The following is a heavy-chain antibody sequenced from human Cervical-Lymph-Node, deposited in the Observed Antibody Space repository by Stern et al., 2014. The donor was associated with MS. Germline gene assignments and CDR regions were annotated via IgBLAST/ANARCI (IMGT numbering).Heavy chain of an antibody. V-gene: IGHV4-59*01. Sequence: QLQLQESGPGLVKPSETLSLTCNGSGGSISGYDCTWIRQTPGKGLEWIGHIYYSGSTNYIPSLKSRVSISIDTPKNQFSLKLSSVTAADTAVYYCARSRDAYSPLAYWGQGALVTVSS. CDR1: GGSISGYD. CDR2: IYYSGST. D-gene: IGHD5-24*01. CDR3: ARSRDAYSPLAY. J-gene: IGHJ4*02.